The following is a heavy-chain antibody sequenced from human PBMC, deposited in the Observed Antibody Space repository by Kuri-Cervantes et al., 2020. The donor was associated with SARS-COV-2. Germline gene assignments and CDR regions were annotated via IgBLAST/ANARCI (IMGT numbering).Heavy chain of an antibody. D-gene: IGHD6-19*01. V-gene: IGHV4-39*01. Sequence: SETLSLTCTVSGGSIRSSSYYWGWIRQPPGKGLEWIGSIYYSGSTYYNPSLKSRVTISVDTSKNQFSLKLSSVTAADTAVYYCARGVGAAVAGTLITIYYYYGMDVWGQGTTVTVSS. CDR3: ARGVGAAVAGTLITIYYYYGMDV. J-gene: IGHJ6*02. CDR2: IYYSGST. CDR1: GGSIRSSSYY.